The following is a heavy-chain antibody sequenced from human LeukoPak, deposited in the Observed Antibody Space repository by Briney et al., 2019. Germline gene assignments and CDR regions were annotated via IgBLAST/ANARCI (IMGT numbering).Heavy chain of an antibody. Sequence: GASVTVSCKVSEDTLPEFSMHWVRQAPGKGLEWMGSFDPEDGETIYAQKFQGRVTMTEDISTDTAYMELSSLRSEDTAVYYCATVDIVATIKGANSFFDYWGQGTLVTVSS. J-gene: IGHJ4*02. CDR3: ATVDIVATIKGANSFFDY. CDR1: EDTLPEFS. V-gene: IGHV1-24*01. CDR2: FDPEDGET. D-gene: IGHD5-12*01.